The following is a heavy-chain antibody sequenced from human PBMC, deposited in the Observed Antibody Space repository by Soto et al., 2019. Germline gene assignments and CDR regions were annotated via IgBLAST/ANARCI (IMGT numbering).Heavy chain of an antibody. CDR3: ARDLDWNYRMPDY. D-gene: IGHD1-7*01. V-gene: IGHV3-23*01. CDR1: GFTFSSYA. J-gene: IGHJ4*02. CDR2: ISGSGAST. Sequence: PGGSLRLSCAASGFTFSSYAMSWVRQAPGKGLEWVSAISGSGASTFYADSVKGRFTISRDNSKNSLYPQMNSLRAEDTAVYYCARDLDWNYRMPDYWGQGTLVTVSS.